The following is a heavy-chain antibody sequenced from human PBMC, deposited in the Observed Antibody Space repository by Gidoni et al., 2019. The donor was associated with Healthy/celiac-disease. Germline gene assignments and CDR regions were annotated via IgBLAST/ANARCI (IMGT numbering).Heavy chain of an antibody. Sequence: MRLSCADSGFTFSSYSMNWVRKAPGKGLEWVSSISSSSSYTYSADSVKGRFTLSRDNANNSLYRQMNSLRAEDTAVYYCARVTDSSGYYYPEYFQHWGQGTLVTVSS. D-gene: IGHD3-22*01. CDR3: ARVTDSSGYYYPEYFQH. J-gene: IGHJ1*01. V-gene: IGHV3-21*01. CDR2: ISSSSSYT. CDR1: GFTFSSYS.